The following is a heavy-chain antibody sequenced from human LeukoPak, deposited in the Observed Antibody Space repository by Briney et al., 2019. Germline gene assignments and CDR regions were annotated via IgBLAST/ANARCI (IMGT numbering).Heavy chain of an antibody. CDR2: INPNSGGT. CDR1: GYTFTGYY. Sequence: GASVKVSCKASGYTFTGYYMHWVRQAPGQGLEWMGRINPNSGGTNYAQKFQGRVTMTRDTSISTAYMELSRLRSDDTAVYYCAREPGYYDSSGYSDYWGQGTLVTVSS. J-gene: IGHJ4*02. V-gene: IGHV1-2*06. D-gene: IGHD3-22*01. CDR3: AREPGYYDSSGYSDY.